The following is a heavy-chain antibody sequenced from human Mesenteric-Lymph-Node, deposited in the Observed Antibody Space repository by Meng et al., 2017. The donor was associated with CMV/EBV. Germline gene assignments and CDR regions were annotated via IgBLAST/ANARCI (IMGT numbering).Heavy chain of an antibody. CDR2: IYVGDSDI. Sequence: GGSLRLSCKGSGYSFSSYWIGWVRQMPGKGLEWMGIIYVGDSDIRYSPSFQGQVTISADESISTAYLQWSSLKASDTAMYYCARQHFSGGYGAFGDYWGRGTLVTVSS. V-gene: IGHV5-51*01. D-gene: IGHD5-12*01. CDR3: ARQHFSGGYGAFGDY. CDR1: GYSFSSYW. J-gene: IGHJ4*02.